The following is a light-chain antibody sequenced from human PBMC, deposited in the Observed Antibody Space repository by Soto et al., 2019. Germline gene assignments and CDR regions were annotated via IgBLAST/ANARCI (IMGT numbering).Light chain of an antibody. V-gene: IGLV2-14*03. CDR2: DVI. J-gene: IGLJ2*01. Sequence: QSALTQPASVSGSPEQSITISCTGTISDVGGYNYVSWYQQHPGKVPKLMIYDVINRPSGVSDRFSGSKSGNTASLTISGLQAEDEADYYCSSYTSTSTVIFGGGTKLTVL. CDR1: ISDVGGYNY. CDR3: SSYTSTSTVI.